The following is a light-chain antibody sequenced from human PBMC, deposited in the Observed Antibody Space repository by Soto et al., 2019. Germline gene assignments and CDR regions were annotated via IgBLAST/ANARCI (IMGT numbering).Light chain of an antibody. CDR2: GAS. J-gene: IGKJ3*01. CDR1: QTVSSNS. V-gene: IGKV3-20*01. Sequence: EIVWTQSPGTLSLSPGEKATLSCRASQTVSSNSLGWYQQKPGQAPRLLIYGASTRATGIPDRFSGSGSGTDFTLPISRLEPEDFAVYCCQQYGTSPPTFGPGTKVDI. CDR3: QQYGTSPPT.